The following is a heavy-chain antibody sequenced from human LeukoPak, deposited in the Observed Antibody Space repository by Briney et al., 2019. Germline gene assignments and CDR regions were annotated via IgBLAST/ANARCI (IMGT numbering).Heavy chain of an antibody. CDR2: ISAYNGNT. Sequence: ASVKVSCKASGYTFTSYGISWVRQAPGQGLEWMGWISAYNGNTNYAQKLQGRVTMTTDTSISTAYMELSSLRSEDAAVYYCARGLYHFGDYYYGMDVWGQGTTVTVSS. CDR1: GYTFTSYG. J-gene: IGHJ6*02. CDR3: ARGLYHFGDYYYGMDV. D-gene: IGHD2-21*01. V-gene: IGHV1-18*01.